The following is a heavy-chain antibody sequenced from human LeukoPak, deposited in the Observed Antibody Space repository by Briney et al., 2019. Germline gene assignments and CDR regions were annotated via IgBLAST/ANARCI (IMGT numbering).Heavy chain of an antibody. V-gene: IGHV3-11*04. CDR1: GFTFSDYY. CDR3: ARATEYYYDSSGYYFVDP. D-gene: IGHD3-22*01. Sequence: GGSLRLSCAASGFTFSDYYMSWIRQAPGKGLEWVSYISSSGSTIYYADSVKGRFTISRDNAKNSLYLRMNSLRAEDTAVYYCARATEYYYDSSGYYFVDPWGQGTLVTVSS. J-gene: IGHJ5*02. CDR2: ISSSGSTI.